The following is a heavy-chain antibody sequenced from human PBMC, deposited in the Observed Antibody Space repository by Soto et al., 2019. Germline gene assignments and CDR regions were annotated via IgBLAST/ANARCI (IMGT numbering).Heavy chain of an antibody. Sequence: QVQLVQSGAEVKKPGASVKVSCKASGYTFTGYYMHWVRQAPGQGLEWMGWINPNSGVTNYAQKFQGWVTMTRDTSISTAYMELSRLRSDDTAVYYCAREGGYDPGYYFDYWGQGTLVTVSS. D-gene: IGHD5-12*01. CDR3: AREGGYDPGYYFDY. V-gene: IGHV1-2*04. CDR2: INPNSGVT. J-gene: IGHJ4*02. CDR1: GYTFTGYY.